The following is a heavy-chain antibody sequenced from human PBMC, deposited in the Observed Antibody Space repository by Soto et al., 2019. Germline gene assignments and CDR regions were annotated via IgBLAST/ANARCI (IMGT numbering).Heavy chain of an antibody. V-gene: IGHV3-48*01. CDR3: ARPGLTDAFDI. CDR1: GFTFSSYS. D-gene: IGHD2-21*02. Sequence: GGSLRLSCAASGFTFSSYSMNWVRQVPGKGLEWVSYISSSSSTIYYADSVKGRFTISRDNAKNSLYLQMNSLRAEDTVVYYCARPGLTDAFDIWGQGTMVTVSS. CDR2: ISSSSSTI. J-gene: IGHJ3*02.